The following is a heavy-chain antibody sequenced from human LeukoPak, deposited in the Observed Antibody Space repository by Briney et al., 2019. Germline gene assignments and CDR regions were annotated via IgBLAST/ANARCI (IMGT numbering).Heavy chain of an antibody. D-gene: IGHD2-2*01. J-gene: IGHJ6*02. CDR1: GFTFGSYS. CDR3: ARDYCSSSSCYYYYGMDV. Sequence: PGGSLRLSCAASGFTFGSYSMNWVRQAPGKGLEWVSSISSSSSYIYYADSVKGRFTISRDNAKNSLYLQMNSLRAEDTAVYYCARDYCSSSSCYYYYGMDVWGQGTTVTVSS. V-gene: IGHV3-21*01. CDR2: ISSSSSYI.